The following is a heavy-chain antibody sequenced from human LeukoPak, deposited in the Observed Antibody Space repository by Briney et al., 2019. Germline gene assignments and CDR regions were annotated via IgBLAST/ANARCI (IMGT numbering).Heavy chain of an antibody. CDR3: ATGEGGSYYDSRGYYSDI. CDR2: ISSSGTSI. CDR1: GFTFSSYE. V-gene: IGHV3-48*03. D-gene: IGHD3-22*01. Sequence: GGSLRLSCAASGFTFSSYEMKWVRQAPGKGLEWVSYISSSGTSIYYAYSVKGRFTISRDNDKNSLYLQMNRLRAEDPAVYYCATGEGGSYYDSRGYYSDIWGQGTMVTVSS. J-gene: IGHJ3*02.